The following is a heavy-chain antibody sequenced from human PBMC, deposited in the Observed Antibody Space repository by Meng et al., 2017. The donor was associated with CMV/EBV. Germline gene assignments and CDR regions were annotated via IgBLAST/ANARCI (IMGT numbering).Heavy chain of an antibody. CDR2: ITSSSGYI. D-gene: IGHD6-19*01. CDR1: GFTFSTFV. J-gene: IGHJ4*02. V-gene: IGHV3-21*01. CDR3: ARAGGAVAGRGGFDH. Sequence: SGFTFSTFVMGWVRQAPGKGLEWVASITSSSGYIFYADSVKGRFTISRDNAKNLLFLQMNSLRANDTAVYYCARAGGAVAGRGGFDHWGLGTLVTVSS.